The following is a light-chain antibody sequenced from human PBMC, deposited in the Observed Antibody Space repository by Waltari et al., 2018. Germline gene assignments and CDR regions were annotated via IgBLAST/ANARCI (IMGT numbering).Light chain of an antibody. Sequence: EIVLTQSPATLSVSPGDRATISCRASQSIGSAVAWYQQKPGQAPRLLIYGASTRATGIPARFSGSGSGTDFTLTISSLQSGDFAIYYCQQYYKWPITFGQGTRAEIE. CDR2: GAS. CDR3: QQYYKWPIT. CDR1: QSIGSA. J-gene: IGKJ5*01. V-gene: IGKV3-15*01.